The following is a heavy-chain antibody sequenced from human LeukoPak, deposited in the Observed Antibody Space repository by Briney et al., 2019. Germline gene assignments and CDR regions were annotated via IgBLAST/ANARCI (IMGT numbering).Heavy chain of an antibody. CDR3: ARSVSMSYYYYMEV. V-gene: IGHV3-7*01. CDR1: GFTFSSYW. CDR2: INQDGSEK. D-gene: IGHD4-11*01. J-gene: IGHJ6*03. Sequence: GGSLRLSCAASGFTFSSYWMHWVRQAPGKGLEWVANINQDGSEKYYVDSVKGRFTISRDNAKNSLYLQMNSLRAEDTAVYYCARSVSMSYYYYMEVWGKGTTVTVSS.